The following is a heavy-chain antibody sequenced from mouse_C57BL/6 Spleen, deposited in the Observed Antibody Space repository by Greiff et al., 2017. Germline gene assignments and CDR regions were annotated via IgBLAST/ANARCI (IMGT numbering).Heavy chain of an antibody. Sequence: QVQLQQSGPELVKPGASVKISCKASGYAFSSSWMNWVKPRPGKGLEWIGRIYPGDGDTNYNGKFKGKATLTADKSSSTAYMQLSSLTSEDSAVYFCARSITAVGYFDYWGQGTTLTVSS. V-gene: IGHV1-82*01. CDR1: GYAFSSSW. CDR2: IYPGDGDT. J-gene: IGHJ2*01. CDR3: ARSITAVGYFDY. D-gene: IGHD1-1*01.